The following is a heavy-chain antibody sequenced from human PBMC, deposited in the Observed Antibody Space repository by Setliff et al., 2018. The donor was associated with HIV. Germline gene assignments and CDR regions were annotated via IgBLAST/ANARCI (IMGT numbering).Heavy chain of an antibody. V-gene: IGHV1-18*01. CDR3: ARDAFDYTAYYYSYMDV. J-gene: IGHJ6*03. CDR2: ISAYNGNT. D-gene: IGHD4-4*01. Sequence: GGPVKVSCKASGYTFTSYGISWVRQAPGQGLEWMGWISAYNGNTNYAQKLQGRVTMTTDTSTSTAYMELSSLRSEDTAVYYCARDAFDYTAYYYSYMDVWGKGTTVTVSS. CDR1: GYTFTSYG.